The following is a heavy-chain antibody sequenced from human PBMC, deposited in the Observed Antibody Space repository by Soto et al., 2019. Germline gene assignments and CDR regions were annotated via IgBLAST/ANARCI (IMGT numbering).Heavy chain of an antibody. CDR1: GGTFSRYA. CDR2: IIPTFERP. D-gene: IGHD6-13*01. Sequence: QVQLVQSGAEVKKPGSSVKVSCMASGGTFSRYALSWIRQAPGQGLEWMGGIIPTFERPNYAQRFQGRLTIIADESPSTAYMELSSLRSDAMAVYYCARGSGWYQYAFDLWGQGTMVTVSS. V-gene: IGHV1-69*12. J-gene: IGHJ3*01. CDR3: ARGSGWYQYAFDL.